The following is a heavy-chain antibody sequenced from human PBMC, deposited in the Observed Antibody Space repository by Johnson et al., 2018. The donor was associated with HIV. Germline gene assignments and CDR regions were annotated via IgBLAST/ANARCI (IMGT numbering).Heavy chain of an antibody. J-gene: IGHJ3*02. D-gene: IGHD4-23*01. CDR1: GFTFSNYW. Sequence: MLLVESGGGLVQPGGSLRLSCAASGFTFSNYWMTWVRQAPGKGLGWVANIKQDGSEKYYVDSMKGRFTISRDNSKNTLYLQMNSLRAEDTAVYYCARGDYGGNLDAFDIWGQGTMVTVSS. CDR2: IKQDGSEK. CDR3: ARGDYGGNLDAFDI. V-gene: IGHV3-7*02.